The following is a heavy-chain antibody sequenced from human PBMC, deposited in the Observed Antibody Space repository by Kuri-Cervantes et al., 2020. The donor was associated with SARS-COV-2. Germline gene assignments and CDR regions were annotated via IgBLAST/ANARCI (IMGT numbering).Heavy chain of an antibody. D-gene: IGHD3/OR15-3a*01. V-gene: IGHV3-74*01. J-gene: IGHJ4*02. CDR3: SGNFWAGYWPFDY. Sequence: GESLKISCAASGFTFSSYWMHWVRQVPGKGLVWVSRLNNDGSSTNYADSVKGRFTISRDNAKNTLYLQMNSLRPEDTAVYYCSGNFWAGYWPFDYWGQGTLVTVSS. CDR2: LNNDGSST. CDR1: GFTFSSYW.